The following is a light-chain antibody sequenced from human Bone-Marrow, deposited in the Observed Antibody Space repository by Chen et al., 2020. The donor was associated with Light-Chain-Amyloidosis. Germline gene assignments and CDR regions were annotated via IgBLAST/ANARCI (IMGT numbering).Light chain of an antibody. CDR3: QSYDLSLYGAV. CDR2: GNN. Sequence: HSILTQPPSVSGAPVQRGTISRTGSSTNIGAGYDVHWYQQHPGIAPKLLIYGNNNRPSGVPDRFSGAKSGTSASLATTGLQAEDEADYYGQSYDLSLYGAVFGGGTRVTVL. J-gene: IGLJ2*01. V-gene: IGLV1-40*01. CDR1: STNIGAGYD.